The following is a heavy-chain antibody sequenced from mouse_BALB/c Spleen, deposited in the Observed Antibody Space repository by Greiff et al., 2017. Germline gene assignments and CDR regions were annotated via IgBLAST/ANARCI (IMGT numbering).Heavy chain of an antibody. CDR3: AVVAPYWYFDV. V-gene: IGHV5-12-1*01. CDR2: ISSGGGST. J-gene: IGHJ1*01. D-gene: IGHD1-1*01. CDR1: GFAFSSYD. Sequence: EVKLVESGGGLVKPGGSLKLSCAASGFAFSSYDMSWVRQTPEKRLEWVAYISSGGGSTYYPDTVKGRFTISRDNAKNTLYLQMSSLKSEDTAMYYCAVVAPYWYFDVWGAGTTVTVSS.